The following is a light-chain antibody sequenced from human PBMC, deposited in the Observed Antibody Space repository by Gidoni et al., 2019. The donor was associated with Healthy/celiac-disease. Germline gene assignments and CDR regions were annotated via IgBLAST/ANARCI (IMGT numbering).Light chain of an antibody. CDR3: SSYTSSSKV. V-gene: IGLV2-14*03. Sequence: QSALTQPASVSGSPGQSITISCTGTSSDVGGYNYVSWYQQHPGKAPKLMMYDVSNRPSGVSNRFSGSKSGNTASLTISGLQAEDEADYYCSSYTSSSKVVGTGTKVTVL. CDR2: DVS. J-gene: IGLJ1*01. CDR1: SSDVGGYNY.